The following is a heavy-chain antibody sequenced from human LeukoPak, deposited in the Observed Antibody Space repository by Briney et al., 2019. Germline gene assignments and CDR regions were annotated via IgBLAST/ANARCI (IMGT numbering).Heavy chain of an antibody. CDR2: IYYSGST. CDR3: AKGGYSYGYFDY. J-gene: IGHJ4*02. D-gene: IGHD5-18*01. V-gene: IGHV4-39*01. Sequence: ASETLSLTCTVSGGSISSSSYYWGWIRQPPGKGLEWIGSIYYSGSTYYNPSLKSRVTISVDTSKNQFSLKLSSVTAADTAVYYCAKGGYSYGYFDYWGQGTLVTVSS. CDR1: GGSISSSSYY.